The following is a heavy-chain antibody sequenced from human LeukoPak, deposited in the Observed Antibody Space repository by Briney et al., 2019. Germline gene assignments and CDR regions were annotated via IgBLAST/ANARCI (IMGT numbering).Heavy chain of an antibody. CDR1: GFTVSSNY. CDR3: ARGRGSGWYGAFDY. Sequence: GGSLRLSCAASGFTVSSNYMSWVRQAPGKGLEWVSVIYSGGSTYYADSVNGRFTISRDNSKNTLYLQMNSLRAEDTAVYYCARGRGSGWYGAFDYWGQGTLVTVSS. CDR2: IYSGGST. V-gene: IGHV3-66*01. D-gene: IGHD6-19*01. J-gene: IGHJ4*02.